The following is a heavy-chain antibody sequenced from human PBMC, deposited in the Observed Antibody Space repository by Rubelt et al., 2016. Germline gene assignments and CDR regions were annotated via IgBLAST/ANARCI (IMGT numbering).Heavy chain of an antibody. D-gene: IGHD1-26*01. Sequence: QVQLQESGPGLVKPSGTLSLTCAVSGGSISSTNWWSWVRQPPGKGLEWIGEIYYSGSTNYNPSLKSRVTISVDTSKNQFSLSPTYCTAADAAVYYCASHLSQNANSWEPFDYWGQGTRVTVSS. CDR2: IYYSGST. CDR1: GGSISSTNW. V-gene: IGHV4-4*02. CDR3: ASHLSQNANSWEPFDY. J-gene: IGHJ4*02.